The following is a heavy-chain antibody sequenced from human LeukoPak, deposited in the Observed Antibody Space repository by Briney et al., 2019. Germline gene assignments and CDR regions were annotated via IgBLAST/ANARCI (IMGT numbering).Heavy chain of an antibody. J-gene: IGHJ4*02. Sequence: GGSLRLSCAASGFTFSSYSMNWVRQAPGRGLEWVSYISSSGSTIYYADSVKGRFTISGDNAKNSLYLQMNSLRDEDTAVYYCARPATSYYDSSGYDYWGQGTLVTVSS. CDR3: ARPATSYYDSSGYDY. CDR2: ISSSGSTI. V-gene: IGHV3-48*02. D-gene: IGHD3-22*01. CDR1: GFTFSSYS.